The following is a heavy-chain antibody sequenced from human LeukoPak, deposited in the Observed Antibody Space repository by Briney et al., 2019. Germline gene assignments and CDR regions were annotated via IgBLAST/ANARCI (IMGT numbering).Heavy chain of an antibody. D-gene: IGHD6-19*01. CDR2: IYHSGST. CDR3: ARDRSSGWYKDAFDI. J-gene: IGHJ3*02. Sequence: SETLSLTCAVSGGSISSSNWWSWVRQPPGKGLEWIGEIYHSGSTNYNPSLKSRVTISVDKSKNQFSLKLSYVTAAETAVYYCARDRSSGWYKDAFDIWGQGTMVTVSS. V-gene: IGHV4-4*02. CDR1: GGSISSSNW.